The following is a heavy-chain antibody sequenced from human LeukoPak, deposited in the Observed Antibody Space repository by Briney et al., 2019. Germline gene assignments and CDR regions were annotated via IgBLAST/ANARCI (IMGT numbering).Heavy chain of an antibody. CDR1: GGSFSGYY. CDR3: ASTVAGTAY. Sequence: SETLSLTRAVYGGSFSGYYWSWIRQPPGKGLEWIGEINHSGSTNYNPSLKSRVTISVDTSKNQFSLKLSSVTAADTAVYYCASTVAGTAYWGQGTLVTVSS. V-gene: IGHV4-34*01. J-gene: IGHJ4*02. CDR2: INHSGST. D-gene: IGHD6-19*01.